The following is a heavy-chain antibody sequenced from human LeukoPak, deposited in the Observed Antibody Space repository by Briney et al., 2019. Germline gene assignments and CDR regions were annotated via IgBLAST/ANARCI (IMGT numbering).Heavy chain of an antibody. Sequence: SEALSLTCTVSVGSISSYYWCWIRQPPGKGLGWVGYIYYRVRTHYNHALKSRVTISVDTSKNQFSLTMSSVTAADTAVYYCARGARLRYFDWLLTPNWFDPWGQGTLVTVSS. J-gene: IGHJ5*02. V-gene: IGHV4-59*01. D-gene: IGHD3-9*01. CDR2: IYYRVRT. CDR3: ARGARLRYFDWLLTPNWFDP. CDR1: VGSISSYY.